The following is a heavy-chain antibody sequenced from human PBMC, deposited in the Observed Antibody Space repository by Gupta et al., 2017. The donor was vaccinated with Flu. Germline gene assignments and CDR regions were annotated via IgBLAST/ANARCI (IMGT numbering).Heavy chain of an antibody. CDR3: ARDRRGQWLVRDYYYYGIDV. Sequence: QVQLQESGPGLVKPSQTLSLTCTVSGGSISSGSYYWSWIRQPAGKGLEWIGRIYTSGSTNYNPSLKSRVTISVDTSKNQFSLKLSSVTAADTAVYYCARDRRGQWLVRDYYYYGIDVWGQGTTVTVSS. CDR2: IYTSGST. D-gene: IGHD6-19*01. V-gene: IGHV4-61*02. J-gene: IGHJ6*02. CDR1: GGSISSGSYY.